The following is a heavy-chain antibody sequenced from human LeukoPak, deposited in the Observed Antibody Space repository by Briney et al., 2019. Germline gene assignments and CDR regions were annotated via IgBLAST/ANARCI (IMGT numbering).Heavy chain of an antibody. CDR3: ARSSPRVVVVTAIPPFDI. D-gene: IGHD2-21*02. J-gene: IGHJ3*02. Sequence: PSETLSLTCTVSGGSISSYYWSWIRQPPGKGLEWIGFIYYSGSTKNNPSLKSRVTISVDTSKNQFSLNLSSVTAADTAVYYCARSSPRVVVVTAIPPFDIWGQGRMVTVSS. CDR1: GGSISSYY. V-gene: IGHV4-59*12. CDR2: IYYSGST.